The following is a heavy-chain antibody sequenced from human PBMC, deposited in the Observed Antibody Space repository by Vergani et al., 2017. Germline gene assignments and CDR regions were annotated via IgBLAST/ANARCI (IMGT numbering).Heavy chain of an antibody. CDR1: GITFWKFG. D-gene: IGHD5-12*01. CDR3: TKGSVYYHDSAGHGYDPYTGFDL. V-gene: IGHV3-9*01. Sequence: VHLVESGGGVVQPGGSLRLSCEASGITFWKFGMHWVRQGPGKGLEWVSGISWNSGAVDYADSVRGRFTISRDNAKNSLFLEMNSLRFEDTAVYFCTKGSVYYHDSAGHGYDPYTGFDLWGQGTLVTVSS. CDR2: ISWNSGAV. J-gene: IGHJ3*01.